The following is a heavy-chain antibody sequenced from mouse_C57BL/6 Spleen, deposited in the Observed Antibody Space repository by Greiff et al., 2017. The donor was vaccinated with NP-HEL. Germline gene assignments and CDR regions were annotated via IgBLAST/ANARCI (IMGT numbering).Heavy chain of an antibody. CDR1: GYTFTSYW. CDR3: ARWGDYDSYFDY. V-gene: IGHV1-55*01. Sequence: VQLQQPGAELVKPGASVKMSCKASGYTFTSYWITWVKQRPGQGLEWIGDIYPGSGSTNYNEKFKSKAKLTVDTSSSTAYMQISSLTSEGSAVYYCARWGDYDSYFDYWGQGTTLTVSS. D-gene: IGHD2-4*01. CDR2: IYPGSGST. J-gene: IGHJ2*01.